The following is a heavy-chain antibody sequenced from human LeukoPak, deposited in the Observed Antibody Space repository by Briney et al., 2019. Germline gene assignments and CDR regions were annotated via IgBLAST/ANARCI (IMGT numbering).Heavy chain of an antibody. J-gene: IGHJ4*02. CDR2: IKQDGSVK. D-gene: IGHD6-6*01. V-gene: IGHV3-7*03. Sequence: GGSLRLSCAASGFTFSSYGMSWVRQAPGKGLEWVANIKQDGSVKYYVDSVKGRFTVSRDNAENSLYLQMSSLRAEDTAVYYCARLTQLARGRYWGQGTLVTVSS. CDR3: ARLTQLARGRY. CDR1: GFTFSSYG.